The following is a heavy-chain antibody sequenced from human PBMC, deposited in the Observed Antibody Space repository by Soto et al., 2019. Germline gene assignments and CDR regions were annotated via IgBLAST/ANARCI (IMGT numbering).Heavy chain of an antibody. CDR2: INPSGGST. V-gene: IGHV1-46*01. Sequence: QVQLVQSGAEVKKPGASVKVSCKASGYTFTSYYMHWVRQAPGQGLEWMGIINPSGGSTSYAQKFQGRVTMTRETSTSTVYRELSSLRSEDTAVYYCASEAVGATHYWGQGTLVTVAS. D-gene: IGHD1-26*01. CDR3: ASEAVGATHY. CDR1: GYTFTSYY. J-gene: IGHJ4*02.